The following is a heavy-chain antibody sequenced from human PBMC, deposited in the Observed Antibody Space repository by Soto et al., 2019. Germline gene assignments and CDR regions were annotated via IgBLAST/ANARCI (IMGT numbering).Heavy chain of an antibody. J-gene: IGHJ4*02. CDR3: ARSKSSSWYLYYFDY. D-gene: IGHD6-13*01. V-gene: IGHV4-39*01. CDR2: IYYSGST. Sequence: SETLSLTCTVSGGSISSSSYYWGWIRQPPGKGLEWIGSIYYSGSTYYNPSLKSRVTISVDTSKNQFSLKLSSVTAADTAVYNCARSKSSSWYLYYFDYWGQGTLVTVSS. CDR1: GGSISSSSYY.